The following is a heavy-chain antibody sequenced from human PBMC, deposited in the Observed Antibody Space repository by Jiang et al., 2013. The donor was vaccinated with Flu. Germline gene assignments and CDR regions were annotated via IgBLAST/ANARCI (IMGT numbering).Heavy chain of an antibody. V-gene: IGHV1-8*01. J-gene: IGHJ6*02. CDR1: GYTFTTYD. D-gene: IGHD3-3*02. CDR3: ARKLAYGLDV. Sequence: SGAEVKKPGASVKVSCETSGYTFTTYDISWVRQAPGQGIEWMGWMNARSGNTGYAQKFQGRVTMTWNTSISTAYMELSGLRVEDTAVFYCARKLAYGLDVWGQGTTVTVSS. CDR2: MNARSGNT.